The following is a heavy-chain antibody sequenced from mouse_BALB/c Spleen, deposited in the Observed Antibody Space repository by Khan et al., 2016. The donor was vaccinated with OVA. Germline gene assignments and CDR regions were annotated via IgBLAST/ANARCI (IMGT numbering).Heavy chain of an antibody. Sequence: QVQLQQSGPGLVRPSQTLSITCTVSGFSLTTYGVHWVRQSPGKGLEWLGVIRSAGKTDYNAAFISRLGITKDNSKSQVFFKMNSLQADDTAMYYCARNSYMYDFTYWGQGTLVTVSA. CDR3: ARNSYMYDFTY. V-gene: IGHV2-2*01. CDR2: IRSAGKT. D-gene: IGHD2-14*01. CDR1: GFSLTTYG. J-gene: IGHJ3*01.